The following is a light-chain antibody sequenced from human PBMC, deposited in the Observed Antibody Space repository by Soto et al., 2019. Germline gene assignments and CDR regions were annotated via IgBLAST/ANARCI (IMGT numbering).Light chain of an antibody. CDR2: DAS. CDR1: QSVSSW. Sequence: DIDMGESHSTGSASVRERVTISCRARQSVSSWLAWYQQKPGKAPKLLIYDASSLESGVPTRFSGSGTGTESTLTSSRLQPDDFATYYCQHYNSYSEAFGQGTKVDIK. J-gene: IGKJ1*01. CDR3: QHYNSYSEA. V-gene: IGKV1-5*01.